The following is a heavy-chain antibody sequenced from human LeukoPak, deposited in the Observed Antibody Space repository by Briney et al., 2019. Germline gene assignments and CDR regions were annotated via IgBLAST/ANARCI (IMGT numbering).Heavy chain of an antibody. CDR1: EFTFSSYS. Sequence: RAGGSLRLSCAASEFTFSSYSMNWVRQAPGKGLEWVSYITNSGNSKSYADSVKGRFTISRDNTKSSLYLQMNGLRAEDTAVYYCARAVGYCSSTSCYHFDYWGQGTLVTVSS. D-gene: IGHD2-2*01. CDR2: ITNSGNSK. CDR3: ARAVGYCSSTSCYHFDY. J-gene: IGHJ4*02. V-gene: IGHV3-48*01.